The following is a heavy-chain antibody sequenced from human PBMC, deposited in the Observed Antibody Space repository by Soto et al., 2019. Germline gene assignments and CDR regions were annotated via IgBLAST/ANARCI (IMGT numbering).Heavy chain of an antibody. Sequence: QVQLVESGGGVVQPGRSLRLSCAASGFTFSSYGMQGVRQAPGKGLEWVAVISDDGSNKYYADSVKGRFTISRDNSKNTLYLQMNSLRAEDTAVYYCAKDKVPVVVTAPLDYWGQATLVTVSS. CDR3: AKDKVPVVVTAPLDY. V-gene: IGHV3-30*18. CDR1: GFTFSSYG. CDR2: ISDDGSNK. J-gene: IGHJ4*02. D-gene: IGHD2-21*02.